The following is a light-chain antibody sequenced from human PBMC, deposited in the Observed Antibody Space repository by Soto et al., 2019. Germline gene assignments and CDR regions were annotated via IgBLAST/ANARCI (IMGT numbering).Light chain of an antibody. CDR3: QQYNSYSPTWT. Sequence: DIQMTQSPSTLSASVGDRVTITCRASQSITSWLAWYRQKPGKAPKLLIYKASGLESGVPSRVSGSGSGTEFALTISSLQPDDFATYYCQQYNSYSPTWTFGQGTKVEIK. CDR2: KAS. J-gene: IGKJ1*01. CDR1: QSITSW. V-gene: IGKV1-5*03.